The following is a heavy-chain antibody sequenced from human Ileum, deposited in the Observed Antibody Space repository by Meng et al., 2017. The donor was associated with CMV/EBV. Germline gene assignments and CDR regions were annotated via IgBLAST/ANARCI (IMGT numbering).Heavy chain of an antibody. D-gene: IGHD3-22*01. J-gene: IGHJ4*02. V-gene: IGHV3-66*02. Sequence: GEYLKISCAASGFTVSRSYMTWVRQAPGKGLEWVSIIYSGGGTYYADSVKGRFTISRDNSKNTLYLQMNSLRTEDTAVYYCARDPSSPSSSGYYYDWGQGTLGT. CDR3: ARDPSSPSSSGYYYD. CDR1: GFTVSRSY. CDR2: IYSGGGT.